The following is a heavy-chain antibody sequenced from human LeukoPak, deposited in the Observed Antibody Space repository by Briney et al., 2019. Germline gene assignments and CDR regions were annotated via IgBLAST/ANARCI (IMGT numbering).Heavy chain of an antibody. D-gene: IGHD3-9*01. CDR1: GFTFGDYA. CDR2: INWNGGST. Sequence: GGSLRLSCTASGFTFGDYAMSWVRQAPGKGLEWVSGINWNGGSTGYADSVKGRFTISRDNAKNSLYLQMNSLRAEDTALYYCARRDILTGYVNYYYYMDVWGKGTTVTVSS. V-gene: IGHV3-20*04. CDR3: ARRDILTGYVNYYYYMDV. J-gene: IGHJ6*03.